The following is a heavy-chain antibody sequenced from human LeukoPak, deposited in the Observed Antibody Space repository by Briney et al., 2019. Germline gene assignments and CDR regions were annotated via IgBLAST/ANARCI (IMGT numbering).Heavy chain of an antibody. Sequence: ASVKVSCKASGYTFTSYDINWVRQATGKGLEWMAWMNPNSGNTGYAQKFQGRVTMTRNTSISTAYMELSSLRSEDTAVYYCARARRARTAGYYYMDVWGKGTTVTVSS. CDR1: GYTFTSYD. CDR3: ARARRARTAGYYYMDV. V-gene: IGHV1-8*01. CDR2: MNPNSGNT. D-gene: IGHD2-2*01. J-gene: IGHJ6*03.